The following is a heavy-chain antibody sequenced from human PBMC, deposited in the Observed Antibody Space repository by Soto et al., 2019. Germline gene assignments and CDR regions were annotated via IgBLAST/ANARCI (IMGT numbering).Heavy chain of an antibody. CDR2: IWYDGSNK. J-gene: IGHJ3*02. CDR3: ARDPRYCSGGSCPLHAFDI. CDR1: GFTFSSYG. Sequence: LSLSCAASGFTFSSYGMHWVRQAPGKGLEWVAVIWYDGSNKYYADSVKGRFTISRDNSKNTLYLQMNSLRAEDTAVYYCARDPRYCSGGSCPLHAFDIWGQGKMVTVSS. D-gene: IGHD2-15*01. V-gene: IGHV3-33*01.